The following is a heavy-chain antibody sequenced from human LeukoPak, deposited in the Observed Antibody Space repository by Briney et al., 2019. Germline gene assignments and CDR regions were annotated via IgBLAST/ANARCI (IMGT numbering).Heavy chain of an antibody. D-gene: IGHD5-12*01. Sequence: GGSLRLSCAASGFTFDDYAMHWVRQVPGKGLEWVSGITSSSDTIAYADSVKGRFTISRDNAKNFLYLQMNSLSAEDTALYYCAKDIHASSGYQLGYWGQGTLVTVSS. CDR1: GFTFDDYA. CDR2: ITSSSDTI. V-gene: IGHV3-9*01. J-gene: IGHJ4*02. CDR3: AKDIHASSGYQLGY.